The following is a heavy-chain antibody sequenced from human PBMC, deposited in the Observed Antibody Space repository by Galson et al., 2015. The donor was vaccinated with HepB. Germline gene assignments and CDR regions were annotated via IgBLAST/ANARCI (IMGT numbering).Heavy chain of an antibody. Sequence: SLRLSCAASGFPFSTYWMSWVRQAPGKGLEWVGNIKHDGSESYFVDSMRGRFTFSRDNAKNSLYLQMNSLRAEDTAVYYCARDSLARTDRYRAPFDSWGQGTLVTVSS. CDR2: IKHDGSES. CDR1: GFPFSTYW. J-gene: IGHJ4*02. V-gene: IGHV3-7*03. D-gene: IGHD3-16*02. CDR3: ARDSLARTDRYRAPFDS.